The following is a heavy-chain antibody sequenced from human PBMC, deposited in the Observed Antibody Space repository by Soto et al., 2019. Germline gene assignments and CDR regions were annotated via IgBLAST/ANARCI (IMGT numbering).Heavy chain of an antibody. CDR2: IYYSGST. V-gene: IGHV4-59*01. D-gene: IGHD6-19*01. CDR3: ARDKVNIGVDGIHYFYGMDV. CDR1: GGSISSYY. J-gene: IGHJ6*02. Sequence: QVQLQESGPGLVKPSETLSLTCTVSGGSISSYYWSWIRQPPGKGLEWIGYIYYSGSTKYNPSLKSRVTISVDTYKNQFSLKLSSVTAADTAVYYCARDKVNIGVDGIHYFYGMDVWGQGTTVTVSS.